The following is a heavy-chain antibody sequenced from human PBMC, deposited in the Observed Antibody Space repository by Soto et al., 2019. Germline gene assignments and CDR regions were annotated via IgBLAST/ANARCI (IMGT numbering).Heavy chain of an antibody. CDR2: IYYIGST. V-gene: IGHV4-59*01. CDR1: GGSISSYY. Sequence: STDTLSLTCTVSGGSISSYYWSWIRQPPGKGLEWIGYIYYIGSTNYNPSLKSRVTISVDTSKNQFSLKLSSVTAADTAVYYCARGLRRQLLNWFDPRCQGPFVTLSS. CDR3: ARGLRRQLLNWFDP. D-gene: IGHD2-2*01. J-gene: IGHJ5*02.